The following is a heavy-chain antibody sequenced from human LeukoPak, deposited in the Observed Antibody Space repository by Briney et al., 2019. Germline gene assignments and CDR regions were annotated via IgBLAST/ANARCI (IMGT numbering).Heavy chain of an antibody. CDR2: IWSDGSYK. D-gene: IGHD5-12*01. CDR1: GFTFSSYG. J-gene: IGHJ4*02. V-gene: IGHV3-33*01. CDR3: ARDPLVATILYYFDY. Sequence: GGSLRLSCAASGFTFSSYGFHWVRQAPGKGLEWVAAIWSDGSYKYYADSVKGRFTISRDNSKNTLYLQMNSLRAEDTAVYYCARDPLVATILYYFDYWGRGTLVTVSS.